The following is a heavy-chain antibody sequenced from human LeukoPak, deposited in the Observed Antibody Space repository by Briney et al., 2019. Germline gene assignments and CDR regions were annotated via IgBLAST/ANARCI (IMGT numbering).Heavy chain of an antibody. Sequence: GRSLRLSCAASGFTFSSYAMHWVRQAPGKGLEWVAVISYDGSNKYYADSVKGRFTISRDNSKNTLYLQMNSPRAEDTAVYYCARELTGYSSSWYMGYWGQGTLVTVSS. V-gene: IGHV3-30-3*01. CDR1: GFTFSSYA. J-gene: IGHJ4*02. CDR3: ARELTGYSSSWYMGY. D-gene: IGHD6-13*01. CDR2: ISYDGSNK.